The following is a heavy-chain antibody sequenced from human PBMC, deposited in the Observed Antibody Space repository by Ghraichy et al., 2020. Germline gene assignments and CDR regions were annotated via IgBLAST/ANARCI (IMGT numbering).Heavy chain of an antibody. CDR2: IWYDGSNK. Sequence: RGSLRLSCAASGFTFSSYGMHWVRQAPGKGLEWVAVIWYDGSNKYYADSVKGRFTISRDNSKNTLYLQMNSLRAEDTAVYYCARDRGYSSSWYWLENYYYYMDVWGKGTTVTVSS. CDR3: ARDRGYSSSWYWLENYYYYMDV. CDR1: GFTFSSYG. V-gene: IGHV3-33*01. D-gene: IGHD6-13*01. J-gene: IGHJ6*03.